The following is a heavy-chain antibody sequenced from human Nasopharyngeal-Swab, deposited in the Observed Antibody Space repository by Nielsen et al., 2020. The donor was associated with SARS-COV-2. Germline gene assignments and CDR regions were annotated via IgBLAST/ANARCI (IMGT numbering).Heavy chain of an antibody. CDR2: INTDATST. J-gene: IGHJ4*02. CDR1: GFTFSGSA. Sequence: GESLKISYAASGFTFSGSAMHWVRQAPGKGLVWVSRINTDATSTSYADSVKGRFTIFRDNAKNMVFLQMNSLTAEDTAIYYCTRAGYSGSYGGFDSWGQGTLVSVSS. V-gene: IGHV3-74*01. CDR3: TRAGYSGSYGGFDS. D-gene: IGHD1-26*01.